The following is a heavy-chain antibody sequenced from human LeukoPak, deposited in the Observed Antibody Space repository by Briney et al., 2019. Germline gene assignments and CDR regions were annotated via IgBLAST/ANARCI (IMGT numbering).Heavy chain of an antibody. D-gene: IGHD6-19*01. J-gene: IGHJ4*02. CDR1: GDSVSSYY. CDR2: IYYGGST. Sequence: PSETLSLTCTVSGDSVSSYYWSWIRQPPGKGLRWIGYIYYGGSTNYNPSLKNRVTISVDSPKNQFSLRLTSVTAAATALYYCARGSDSSGWRRFDYWGQGTLVTVSS. CDR3: ARGSDSSGWRRFDY. V-gene: IGHV4-59*02.